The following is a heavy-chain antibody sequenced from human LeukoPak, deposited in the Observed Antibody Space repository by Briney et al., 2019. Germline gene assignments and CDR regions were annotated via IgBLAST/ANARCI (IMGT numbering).Heavy chain of an antibody. CDR3: ATTPREYSSTWYYFDY. CDR2: INPSRNT. CDR1: GGSFSGYY. D-gene: IGHD6-13*01. J-gene: IGHJ4*02. V-gene: IGHV4-34*01. Sequence: KASETLSLTCAVFGGSFSGYYWNWIRQPPGKGLEWIGQINPSRNTNYNPSLKSRVTMSVDTSKKQFSLNLSSVTAADTAVYYCATTPREYSSTWYYFDYWGQGILVTVSS.